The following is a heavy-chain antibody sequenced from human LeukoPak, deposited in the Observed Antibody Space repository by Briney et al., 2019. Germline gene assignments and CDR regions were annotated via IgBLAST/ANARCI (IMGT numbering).Heavy chain of an antibody. V-gene: IGHV1-69*13. CDR3: AREDSNYYFDY. Sequence: GASVKVSCKASGYTFTSYYMHWVRQAPGQGLEWMGGIIPIFGIANYAQKFQGRVTITADESTSTAYMELSSLRSEDTAVYYCAREDSNYYFDYWGQGTLVTVSS. CDR2: IIPIFGIA. D-gene: IGHD6-13*01. J-gene: IGHJ4*02. CDR1: GYTFTSYY.